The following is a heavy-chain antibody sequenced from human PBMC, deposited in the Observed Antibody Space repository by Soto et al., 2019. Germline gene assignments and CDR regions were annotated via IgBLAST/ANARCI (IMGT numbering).Heavy chain of an antibody. CDR2: ISGSGGST. J-gene: IGHJ5*02. CDR1: GFTFSSYA. V-gene: IGHV3-23*01. D-gene: IGHD3-10*01. Sequence: GGSLRLSCAASGFTFSSYAMSWVRQAPGKGLEWVSAISGSGGSTYYADSVKGRFTISRDNSKNKLYLQMNSLRAEDTAVYYCAKVGYYYGSGSYQGPNWFDPWGQGTLVTVSS. CDR3: AKVGYYYGSGSYQGPNWFDP.